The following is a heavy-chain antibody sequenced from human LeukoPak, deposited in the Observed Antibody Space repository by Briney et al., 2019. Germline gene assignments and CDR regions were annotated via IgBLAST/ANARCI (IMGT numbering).Heavy chain of an antibody. Sequence: GRSLRLSCAPSGFTFSSYWIHWVRQAPGKGLVWVSRINSDGSSTSYADSVKGRFTISRDNAKNTLYLQMNSLRAEDTAVYYCARDPINYGGNSIYWGEGTLVTVSS. CDR2: INSDGSST. D-gene: IGHD4-23*01. CDR1: GFTFSSYW. J-gene: IGHJ4*02. CDR3: ARDPINYGGNSIY. V-gene: IGHV3-74*01.